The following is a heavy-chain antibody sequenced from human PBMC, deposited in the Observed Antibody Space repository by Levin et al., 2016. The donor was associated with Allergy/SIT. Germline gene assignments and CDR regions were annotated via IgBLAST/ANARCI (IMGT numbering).Heavy chain of an antibody. Sequence: SETLSLTCAVYGGSFSGYYWSWIRQPPGKGLEWIGEINHSGSTNYNPSLKSRVTISVDTSKNQFSLKLSSVTAADTAVYYCATKLSGWDGYFDYWGQGTLVTVSS. J-gene: IGHJ4*02. CDR2: INHSGST. CDR1: GGSFSGYY. D-gene: IGHD6-19*01. CDR3: ATKLSGWDGYFDY. V-gene: IGHV4-34*01.